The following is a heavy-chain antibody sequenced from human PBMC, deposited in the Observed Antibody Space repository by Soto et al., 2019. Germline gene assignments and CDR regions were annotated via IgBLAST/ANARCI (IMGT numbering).Heavy chain of an antibody. CDR3: ARDSGYCTGGSCQIEGPIDY. V-gene: IGHV1-69*08. J-gene: IGHJ4*02. CDR2: IITILGIA. D-gene: IGHD2-15*01. Sequence: QVQLVQSGAEVKKPGSSVKVSCKASGGTFSSYTISWVRQAPGQGLEWMGRIITILGIATYAQKFQGRVTITADNSTSTDYMEVSSLRSEDTAVYYCARDSGYCTGGSCQIEGPIDYWGQGTLVTVSS. CDR1: GGTFSSYT.